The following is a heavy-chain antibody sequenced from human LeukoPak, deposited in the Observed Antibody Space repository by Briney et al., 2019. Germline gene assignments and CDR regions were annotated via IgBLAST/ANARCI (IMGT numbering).Heavy chain of an antibody. Sequence: SETLSLTCTVSGGSITSSFYWSWIRQSPGKGLEWIGYIYYSGSTNYNPSLKSRVTISVDTSKNQFSLKLSSVTAADTAVYYCARGVVIAPQTFDYWGQGTLVTVSS. V-gene: IGHV4-59*01. D-gene: IGHD2-21*01. J-gene: IGHJ4*02. CDR1: GGSITSSFY. CDR2: IYYSGST. CDR3: ARGVVIAPQTFDY.